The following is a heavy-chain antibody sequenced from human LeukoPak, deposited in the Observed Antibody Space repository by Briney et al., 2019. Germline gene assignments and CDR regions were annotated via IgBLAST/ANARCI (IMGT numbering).Heavy chain of an antibody. CDR1: GGSISSGSYY. V-gene: IGHV4-61*02. Sequence: SETLSLTCTVSGGSISSGSYYWSWIRQPAGTGLEWIGRIYTSGSTNYNPSLKSRVTISVDTSKNQFSLKLSSVTAADTAVYYCARAGYCSSTSCPPGFDYWGQGTLVTVSS. CDR3: ARAGYCSSTSCPPGFDY. D-gene: IGHD2-2*01. CDR2: IYTSGST. J-gene: IGHJ4*02.